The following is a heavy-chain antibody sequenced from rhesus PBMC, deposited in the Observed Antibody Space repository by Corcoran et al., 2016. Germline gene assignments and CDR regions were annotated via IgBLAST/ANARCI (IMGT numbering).Heavy chain of an antibody. CDR3: ARYTWNNRFDV. V-gene: IGHV4-73*01. D-gene: IGHD1-1-1*01. CDR1: GRSISGDNN. Sequence: QVKLQQRGEGLVKPSETLSLTCAVYGRSISGDNNLSWIRQAPGKGLEGIRNIEGSRASTNDNACPEKRVTIYKETCEDQCSRKLRSVPAAGTAVYCCARYTWNNRFDVWGRGVLVTVSS. J-gene: IGHJ5-1*01. CDR2: IEGSRAST.